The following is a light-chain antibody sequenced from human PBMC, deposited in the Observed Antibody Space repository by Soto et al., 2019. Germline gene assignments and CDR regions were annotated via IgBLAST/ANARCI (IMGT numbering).Light chain of an antibody. CDR1: SRDVGSYNL. Sequence: QSALTQPASVSGSPGQSITISCTGTSRDVGSYNLVSWYQKHPGKAPKLMIYEGSKRPSGVSNRFSGSKSGNTASLTISGLQAEDEADYYCCSYGGSFNVFGTGTKLTVL. CDR3: CSYGGSFNV. CDR2: EGS. J-gene: IGLJ1*01. V-gene: IGLV2-23*01.